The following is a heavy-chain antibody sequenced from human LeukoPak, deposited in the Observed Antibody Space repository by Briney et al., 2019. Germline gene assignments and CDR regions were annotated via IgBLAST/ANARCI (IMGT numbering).Heavy chain of an antibody. J-gene: IGHJ4*02. D-gene: IGHD1-26*01. CDR1: GFTFSSYA. CDR2: ISGSGGGT. Sequence: GGSLRLSCAASGFTFSSYAMSWVRQAPEKGLEWVSTISGSGGGTYYADSVKGRFTISRDDSKNTLYLQMNSLRAEGTAVYYCVKDLGRYRNNCFDYWGQGTLVTVSS. CDR3: VKDLGRYRNNCFDY. V-gene: IGHV3-23*01.